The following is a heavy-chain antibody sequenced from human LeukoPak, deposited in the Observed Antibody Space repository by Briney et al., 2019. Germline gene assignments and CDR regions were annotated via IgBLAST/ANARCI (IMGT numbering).Heavy chain of an antibody. D-gene: IGHD3-10*01. Sequence: GGSLRLSCAASGFTFSIHWMPWVRQTPGKGLVWLSRIDRDGSSITYADSVKGRFTISRDNAKNTLYLQMNSLRAEDTAVYYCARVYYGSASYYHFDSWGQGTLVTVSS. CDR1: GFTFSIHW. CDR2: IDRDGSSI. CDR3: ARVYYGSASYYHFDS. V-gene: IGHV3-74*01. J-gene: IGHJ4*02.